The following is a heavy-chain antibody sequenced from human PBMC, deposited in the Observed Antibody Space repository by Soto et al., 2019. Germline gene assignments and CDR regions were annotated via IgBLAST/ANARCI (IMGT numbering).Heavy chain of an antibody. V-gene: IGHV3-23*01. Sequence: XGSLRLSCAASGFTFSSYAMSWVRQAPGKGLEWVSAISGSGGSTYYADSVKGRFTISRDNSKNTLYLQMNSLRAEDTAVYYCAKDRVVPDAIALDAFDIWGQGTMVTVSS. CDR1: GFTFSSYA. J-gene: IGHJ3*02. CDR3: AKDRVVPDAIALDAFDI. CDR2: ISGSGGST. D-gene: IGHD2-2*01.